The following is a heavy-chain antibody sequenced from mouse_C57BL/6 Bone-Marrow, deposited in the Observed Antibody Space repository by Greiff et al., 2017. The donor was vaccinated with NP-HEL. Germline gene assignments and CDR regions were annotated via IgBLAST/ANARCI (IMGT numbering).Heavy chain of an antibody. D-gene: IGHD2-1*01. V-gene: IGHV5-4*01. Sequence: EVQLVESGGGLVKPGGSLKLSCAASGFTFSSYAMSWVRQTPEKRLEWVATISDGGSYTYYPDNVKGRFTISRDNAKNNLYLQMSHLKSEDTAMYYCARKVIYYGSWFAYWGQGTLVTVSA. CDR2: ISDGGSYT. J-gene: IGHJ3*01. CDR3: ARKVIYYGSWFAY. CDR1: GFTFSSYA.